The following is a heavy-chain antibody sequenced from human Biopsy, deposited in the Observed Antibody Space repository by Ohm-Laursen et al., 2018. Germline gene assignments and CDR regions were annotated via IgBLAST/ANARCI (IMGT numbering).Heavy chain of an antibody. CDR2: ISSTSSAT. V-gene: IGHV3-48*01. J-gene: IGHJ3*02. CDR3: ARRDI. CDR1: GVTLSTYA. Sequence: SLRLSCTASGVTLSTYAMNWVRQAPGQGLEWISYISSTSSATYYADSVKGRFTVSRDNAKNSLFLQMNSLRAEDTAVYYCARRDIWGQGTTVTVSS.